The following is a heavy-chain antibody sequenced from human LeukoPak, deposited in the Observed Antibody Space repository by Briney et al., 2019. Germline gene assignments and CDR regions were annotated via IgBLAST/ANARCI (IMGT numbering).Heavy chain of an antibody. CDR3: AKKGSSDSSGYHLDY. J-gene: IGHJ4*02. V-gene: IGHV3-23*01. CDR1: GFTFSSYG. Sequence: GGSLRLSCAASGFTFSSYGMSWVRQAPGKGLEWVSAISGSGGSTYYADSVKGRFTISRDNSKDTLYLQMNSLRAEDTAVYYCAKKGSSDSSGYHLDYWGQGTLVTVSS. CDR2: ISGSGGST. D-gene: IGHD3-22*01.